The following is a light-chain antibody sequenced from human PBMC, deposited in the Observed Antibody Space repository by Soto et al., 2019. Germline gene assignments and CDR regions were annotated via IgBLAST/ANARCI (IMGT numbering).Light chain of an antibody. Sequence: DIQMTQSPSTLSASVGDRVTLTCRASQSITDWLAWYQQKPGKAPKLLIYKASSLESGVPSRFSGSGSGTEFTLTISSMQPDDSATYYCQLYKSHFLLTFGGVTKVEI. CDR1: QSITDW. J-gene: IGKJ4*01. V-gene: IGKV1-5*03. CDR2: KAS. CDR3: QLYKSHFLLT.